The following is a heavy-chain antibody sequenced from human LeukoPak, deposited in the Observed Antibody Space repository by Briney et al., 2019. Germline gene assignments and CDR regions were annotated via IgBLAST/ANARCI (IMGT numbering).Heavy chain of an antibody. CDR3: ARLDYFGSGLYYYMDV. CDR2: MNPNSGNT. CDR1: GYTFTSYD. Sequence: GASVKVSCKASGYTFTSYDINWVRQATGQGLEWMGWMNPNSGNTGYAQKFQGRVTMTRNTSISTAYMELSSLRSEDTAVYYCARLDYFGSGLYYYMDVWGKGTTVTISS. V-gene: IGHV1-8*01. J-gene: IGHJ6*03. D-gene: IGHD3-10*01.